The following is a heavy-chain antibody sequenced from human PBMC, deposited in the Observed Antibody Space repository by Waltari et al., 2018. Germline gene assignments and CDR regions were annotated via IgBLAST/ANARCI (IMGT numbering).Heavy chain of an antibody. CDR3: ARGSYYDYIWGSYRYSGHFDY. CDR1: GGTFSSYA. D-gene: IGHD3-16*02. V-gene: IGHV1-69*05. Sequence: QVQLVQSGAEVKKPGSSVKVPCKASGGTFSSYAISWVRQAPGPGLEWMGRIIPIFGTANYAQKFQGRVTITRNTSISTAYMELSSLRSEDTAVYYCARGSYYDYIWGSYRYSGHFDYWGQGTLVTVSS. J-gene: IGHJ4*02. CDR2: IIPIFGTA.